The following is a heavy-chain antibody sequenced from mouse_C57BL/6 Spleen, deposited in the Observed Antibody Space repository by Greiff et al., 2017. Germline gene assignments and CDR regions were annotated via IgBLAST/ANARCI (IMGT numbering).Heavy chain of an antibody. CDR2: INPSTGGT. CDR3: ARGSSSDY. V-gene: IGHV1-42*01. J-gene: IGHJ2*01. Sequence: EVQLQQSGPELVKPGASVKISCKASGYSFTGYYMNWVKQSPEKSLEWIGEINPSTGGTTYNQKFKAKATLTVDKSSSTAYMQLKSLTSEDSAVYYCARGSSSDYWGQGTTLTVAS. CDR1: GYSFTGYY. D-gene: IGHD1-1*01.